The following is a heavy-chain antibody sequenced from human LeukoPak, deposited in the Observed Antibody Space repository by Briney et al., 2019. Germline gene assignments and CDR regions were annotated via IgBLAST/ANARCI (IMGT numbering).Heavy chain of an antibody. J-gene: IGHJ4*02. D-gene: IGHD3-22*01. CDR1: GYAFSDFS. V-gene: IGHV3-21*01. CDR2: ISVRSNYR. Sequence: GGSLTLSCAASGYAFSDFSVNWVRQAPGKGLEWVSSISVRSNYRYYADSVRGRFTISRDDARDSLFLQMNSLRAEDTAVYFCVRLRRNNDRSGYYYYYDYWGQGTLVTVSS. CDR3: VRLRRNNDRSGYYYYYDY.